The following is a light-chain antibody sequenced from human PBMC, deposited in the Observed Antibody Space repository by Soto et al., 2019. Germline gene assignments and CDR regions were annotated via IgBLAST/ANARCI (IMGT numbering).Light chain of an antibody. V-gene: IGKV3-20*01. CDR1: QSVSSSY. CDR2: GAS. CDR3: QQYGSSTGLT. Sequence: EIVLTQSPGTLSLSPGERATLSCRASQSVSSSYLAWYQQKPGQAPRLLICGASSRATGIPDRFSGSGSGTDFTLTISRLEPEAFAVYYCQQYGSSTGLTFGGGTKVEIK. J-gene: IGKJ4*01.